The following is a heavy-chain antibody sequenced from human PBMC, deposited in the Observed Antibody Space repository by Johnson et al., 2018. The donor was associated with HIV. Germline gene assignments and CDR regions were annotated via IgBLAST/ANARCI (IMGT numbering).Heavy chain of an antibody. D-gene: IGHD1-26*01. V-gene: IGHV3-30*02. CDR1: GFTFSSYG. J-gene: IGHJ3*02. CDR2: IWYDGSNK. Sequence: QVQLVESGGGVVQPGGSLRLSCAASGFTFSSYGMHWVRQAPGTGLEWVAVIWYDGSNKYYVDSVKGRFTISRDNSKNTLHLQMNSLRGEDTAVYYCAKGRIVGALQSAFDIWGQGTMVTVSS. CDR3: AKGRIVGALQSAFDI.